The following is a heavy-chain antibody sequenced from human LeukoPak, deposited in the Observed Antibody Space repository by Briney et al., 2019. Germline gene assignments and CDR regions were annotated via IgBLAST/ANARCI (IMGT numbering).Heavy chain of an antibody. CDR2: ISSSSTYI. CDR1: GFAFSSCN. CDR3: ARDFYDTTDQGDY. D-gene: IGHD2/OR15-2a*01. Sequence: GGSLRLFCAASGFAFSSCNMNWVRQAPGTGLEWVSSISSSSTYIYYADSVKGRFTVSRDNAKNSLYLQMNSLRAEDTAVYYCARDFYDTTDQGDYWGQGTLVTVSS. V-gene: IGHV3-21*01. J-gene: IGHJ4*02.